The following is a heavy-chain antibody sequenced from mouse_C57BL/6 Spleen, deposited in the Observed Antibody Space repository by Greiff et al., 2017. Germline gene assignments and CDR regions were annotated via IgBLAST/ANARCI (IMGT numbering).Heavy chain of an antibody. V-gene: IGHV1-76*01. CDR1: GYTFTDYY. D-gene: IGHD1-1*01. Sequence: VQLQQSGAELVRPGASVKLSCKASGYTFTDYYINWVKQRPGQGLEWIARIYPGSGNTYYNEKFKGKATLTAEKSSSTAYMQLSSLTSEDSAVYFCASPSITTVVATDAYWGQGTLVTVSA. CDR3: ASPSITTVVATDAY. J-gene: IGHJ3*01. CDR2: IYPGSGNT.